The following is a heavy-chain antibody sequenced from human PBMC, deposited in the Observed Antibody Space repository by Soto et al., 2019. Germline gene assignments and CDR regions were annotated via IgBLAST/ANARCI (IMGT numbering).Heavy chain of an antibody. CDR1: GGVFSSFG. J-gene: IGHJ4*02. V-gene: IGHV1-69*13. CDR2: IIPIFGSA. CDR3: ARGWANSAVITTFDY. Sequence: SVKVSCKSSGGVFSSFGLSWVRQAPGRGLEWMGGIIPIFGSANYAQKFQGRVTITADDSTSTVYMELSSLRSEDTALYYCARGWANSAVITTFDYCGQGTMVTVFS. D-gene: IGHD5-18*01.